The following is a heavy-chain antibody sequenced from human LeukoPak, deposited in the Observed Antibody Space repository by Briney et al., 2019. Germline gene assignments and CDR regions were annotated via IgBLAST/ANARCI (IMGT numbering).Heavy chain of an antibody. CDR1: GYTFTSFG. CDR2: IIPIFGTA. J-gene: IGHJ4*02. D-gene: IGHD6-13*01. Sequence: ASVKVSCKASGYTFTSFGISWVRQAPGQGLEWMGGIIPIFGTANYAQKFQGRVTITADESTSTAYMELSSLRSEDTAVYYCARDQKAYSSSWFKNPGMDYWGQGTPVTVSS. CDR3: ARDQKAYSSSWFKNPGMDY. V-gene: IGHV1-69*13.